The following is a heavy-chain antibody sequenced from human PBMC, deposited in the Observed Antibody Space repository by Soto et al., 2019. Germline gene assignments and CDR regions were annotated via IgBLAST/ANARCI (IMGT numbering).Heavy chain of an antibody. Sequence: SQTLSLTCAISGDSVSSNSAAWNWIRQSPSRGLEWLGRTYYRSKWYNDYAVSVKSLITINPDTSKNQFSLQLNSVTPEDTDVYYCAREGSGYSSGWRAFDIWGQGTMVTVSS. D-gene: IGHD6-19*01. V-gene: IGHV6-1*01. CDR2: TYYRSKWYN. CDR3: AREGSGYSSGWRAFDI. J-gene: IGHJ3*02. CDR1: GDSVSSNSAA.